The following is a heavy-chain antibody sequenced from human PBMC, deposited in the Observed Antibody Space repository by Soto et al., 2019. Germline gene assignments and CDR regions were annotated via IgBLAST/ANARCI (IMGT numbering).Heavy chain of an antibody. J-gene: IGHJ5*02. CDR1: GYTFTSYA. CDR2: INAGNGNT. D-gene: IGHD3-22*01. Sequence: GASVKVSCKASGYTFTSYAMHWVRQAPGQRLEWMGWINAGNGNTKYSQKFQGRVTITRDTSASTAYMELSSLRSEDTAVYYCARDWYYYDSSGYYNWFDPWGQGTLVTVSS. V-gene: IGHV1-3*01. CDR3: ARDWYYYDSSGYYNWFDP.